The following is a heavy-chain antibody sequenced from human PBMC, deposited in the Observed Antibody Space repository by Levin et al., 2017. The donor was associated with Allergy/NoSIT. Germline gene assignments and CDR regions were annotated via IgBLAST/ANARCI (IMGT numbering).Heavy chain of an antibody. CDR3: AKDGGSSVVLWFGESS. J-gene: IGHJ4*02. V-gene: IGHV3-23*01. D-gene: IGHD3-10*01. CDR2: ISASGDTT. Sequence: TGGSLRLSCAVSGFTLSSYALNWVRQAPGKGLEWVSAISASGDTTYYADSVKGRFTIFRDISRNTLYLQMNSLRADDTALYFCAKDGGSSVVLWFGESSWGQGTLVTVSS. CDR1: GFTLSSYA.